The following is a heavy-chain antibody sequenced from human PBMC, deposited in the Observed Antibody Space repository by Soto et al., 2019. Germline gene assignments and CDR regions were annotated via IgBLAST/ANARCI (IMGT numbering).Heavy chain of an antibody. Sequence: SGFTFSSYGMHWVRQAPGKGLEWVAVISYDGSNKNYADSVKGRFTISRENSKNTLYLQMNSLRAEDTAVYYCANRAHYYDSSGDAFDIWGQGTMVTVSS. CDR1: GFTFSSYG. J-gene: IGHJ3*02. CDR3: ANRAHYYDSSGDAFDI. D-gene: IGHD3-22*01. V-gene: IGHV3-30*18. CDR2: ISYDGSNK.